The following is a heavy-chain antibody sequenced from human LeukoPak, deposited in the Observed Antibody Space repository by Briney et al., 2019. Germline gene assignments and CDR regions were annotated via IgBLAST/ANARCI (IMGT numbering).Heavy chain of an antibody. CDR2: IYYSGST. J-gene: IGHJ6*03. V-gene: IGHV4-39*07. CDR3: ARSCYDLYYYYYYMDV. D-gene: IGHD2-2*01. Sequence: SETLSLTCTVSGGSISSSSYYWGWIRQPPGKGLEWIGSIYYSGSTYYNPSLKSRVTISVDTSKNQFSLKLSSVTAADTAVYYCARSCYDLYYYYYYMDVWGKGTTVTVSS. CDR1: GGSISSSSYY.